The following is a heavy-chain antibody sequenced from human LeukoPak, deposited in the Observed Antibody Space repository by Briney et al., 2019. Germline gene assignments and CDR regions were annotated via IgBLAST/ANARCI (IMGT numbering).Heavy chain of an antibody. D-gene: IGHD6-13*01. J-gene: IGHJ2*01. Sequence: GGSLRLSCAASGFTFSSYGMHWVRQAPGKGLEWVAVISYDGSNKYYADSVKGRFTISRDNSKNTLYLQMNSPRAEDTAVYYCAKDKGSSYSYWYFDLWGRGTLVTVSS. CDR3: AKDKGSSYSYWYFDL. CDR1: GFTFSSYG. CDR2: ISYDGSNK. V-gene: IGHV3-30*18.